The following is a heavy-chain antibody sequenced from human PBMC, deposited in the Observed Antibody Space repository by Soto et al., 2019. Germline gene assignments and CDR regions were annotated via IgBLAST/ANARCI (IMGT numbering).Heavy chain of an antibody. CDR2: IYYSGST. CDR3: ARVYRVSLGVVMGEVNWFDP. J-gene: IGHJ5*02. CDR1: GGSISSSSYY. V-gene: IGHV4-39*07. Sequence: SETLSLTCTVSGGSISSSSYYWGWIRQPPGKGLEGIGSIYYSGSTYYNPSLKSRVTISVDTSKNQFSLKLSSVTAADTAVYYCARVYRVSLGVVMGEVNWFDPWGQGTLVTVSS. D-gene: IGHD3-3*01.